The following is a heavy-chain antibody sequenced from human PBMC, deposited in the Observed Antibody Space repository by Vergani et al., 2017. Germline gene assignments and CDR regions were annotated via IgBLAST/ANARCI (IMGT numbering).Heavy chain of an antibody. V-gene: IGHV1-46*01. J-gene: IGHJ6*02. CDR1: GYTFTSYY. D-gene: IGHD2-2*01. CDR2: INPSGGST. CDR3: ARDSRYCSSTSCYRRPPYYYYYYGMDV. Sequence: QVQLVQSGAEVKKPGASVKVSCKASGYTFTSYYMHWVRQAPGQGLEWMGIINPSGGSTSYAQKFQGRVTMTRDTSTSTVYMELSSLRSEDTAVYYCARDSRYCSSTSCYRRPPYYYYYYGMDVWGQGTTVTVSS.